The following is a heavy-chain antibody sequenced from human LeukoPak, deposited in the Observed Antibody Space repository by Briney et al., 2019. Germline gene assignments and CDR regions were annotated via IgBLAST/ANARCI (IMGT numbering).Heavy chain of an antibody. CDR2: INPSTGGT. V-gene: IGHV1-2*06. CDR3: ARDNDLRPIVGATTFPNEFDY. J-gene: IGHJ4*02. D-gene: IGHD1-26*01. CDR1: GYTFTGYY. Sequence: GASVKVSCKPFGYTFTGYYLHWVRQAPGQGLEWMGRINPSTGGTNYAQNFQGRVTMTRDASISTAYMELSRLTSDDTAVYYCARDNDLRPIVGATTFPNEFDYWGQGTLVTVSS.